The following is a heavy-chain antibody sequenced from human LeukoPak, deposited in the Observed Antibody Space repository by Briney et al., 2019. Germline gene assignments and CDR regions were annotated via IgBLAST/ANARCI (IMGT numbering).Heavy chain of an antibody. CDR2: ISSSSSYI. CDR3: ARVNSGYSSGWYLDWFDP. V-gene: IGHV3-21*01. CDR1: GFTFSSYS. J-gene: IGHJ5*02. D-gene: IGHD6-19*01. Sequence: GGSLRLSCAASGFTFSSYSMNWVRQAPGKGLEWVSSISSSSSYIYYADSVKGRFTISRDNAKNSLCLQMNSLRAEDTAVYYCARVNSGYSSGWYLDWFDPWGQGTLVTVSS.